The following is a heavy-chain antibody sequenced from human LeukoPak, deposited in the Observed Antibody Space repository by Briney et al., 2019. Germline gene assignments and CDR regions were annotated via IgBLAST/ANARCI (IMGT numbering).Heavy chain of an antibody. CDR2: LDVGGST. D-gene: IGHD2-15*01. CDR1: GLSVSGNY. V-gene: IGHV3-53*01. Sequence: GGSLRLSCAASGLSVSGNYMSWVRQPPGKGPGWVSVLDVGGSTYYADSVKGRFTISRDKSKNTLYLQINSLRAEDTAVYYCARGGNSGGSLRSPFDIWGRGTMVTVSS. J-gene: IGHJ3*02. CDR3: ARGGNSGGSLRSPFDI.